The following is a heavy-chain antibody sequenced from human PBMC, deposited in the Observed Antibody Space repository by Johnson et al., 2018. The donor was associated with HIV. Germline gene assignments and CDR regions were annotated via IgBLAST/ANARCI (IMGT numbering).Heavy chain of an antibody. Sequence: QVQLVESGGGVVQPGRSLRLSCAASGFTFSSYAMHWVRQAPGKGLEWVAVISYDGSNKYYADSVKGRFTLSRDNSKNTLYLQLNSLRAEDTAVYYCAKEFPTRGPFDIWGQGTMVTVSS. D-gene: IGHD1-26*01. CDR3: AKEFPTRGPFDI. J-gene: IGHJ3*02. CDR1: GFTFSSYA. V-gene: IGHV3-30-3*01. CDR2: ISYDGSNK.